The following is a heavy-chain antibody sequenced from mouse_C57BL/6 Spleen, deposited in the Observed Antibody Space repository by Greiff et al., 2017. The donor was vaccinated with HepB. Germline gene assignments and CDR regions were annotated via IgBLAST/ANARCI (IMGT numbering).Heavy chain of an antibody. CDR1: GYSITSGYY. Sequence: EVKLVESGPGLVKPSQSLSLTCSVTGYSITSGYYWNWIRQFPGNKLEWMGYISYDGSNNYNPSLKNRISITRDTSKNQFFLKLNSVTTEDTATYYCASYSNYVGYAMDYWGQGTSVTVSS. V-gene: IGHV3-6*01. J-gene: IGHJ4*01. CDR3: ASYSNYVGYAMDY. D-gene: IGHD2-5*01. CDR2: ISYDGSN.